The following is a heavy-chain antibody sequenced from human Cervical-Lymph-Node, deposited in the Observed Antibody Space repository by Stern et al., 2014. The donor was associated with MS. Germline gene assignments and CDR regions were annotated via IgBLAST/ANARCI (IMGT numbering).Heavy chain of an antibody. CDR2: ISADESRK. J-gene: IGHJ5*02. D-gene: IGHD1-20*01. V-gene: IGHV3-30*18. Sequence: QVQLVQSGGGVVQPGRSLRLSCAASGLTFSTYGMHWVRQAPGQGLARVAVISADESRKFYGDSVKGRFTISRDNSKNTLYLQMNSLRPEDTAVYYCAKGDNWRRLNPWGQGALVTVSS. CDR1: GLTFSTYG. CDR3: AKGDNWRRLNP.